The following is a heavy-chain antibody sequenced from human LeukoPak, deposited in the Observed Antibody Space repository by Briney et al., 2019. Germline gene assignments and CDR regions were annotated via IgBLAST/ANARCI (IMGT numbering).Heavy chain of an antibody. Sequence: SETLSLTCTVSGGSISSYYWSWIRQPPGKGLEWIGYIYTSGSTNYNPSLKSRVTISVDTSKNQFSLKLSSVTAADTAVYYCAGHGPQVASGRTYYYYYYYMDVWGKGTTVTVSS. D-gene: IGHD5-12*01. CDR2: IYTSGST. CDR3: AGHGPQVASGRTYYYYYYYMDV. CDR1: GGSISSYY. V-gene: IGHV4-4*09. J-gene: IGHJ6*03.